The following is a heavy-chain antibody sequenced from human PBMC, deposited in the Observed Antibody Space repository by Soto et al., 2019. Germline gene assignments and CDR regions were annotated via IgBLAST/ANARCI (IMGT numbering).Heavy chain of an antibody. CDR1: GFTFTSYA. D-gene: IGHD1-26*01. V-gene: IGHV3-23*01. CDR3: AKGGPVGTTKLYYFDY. Sequence: EVQLLESGGGLVPPGGSLRLSCAASGFTFTSYAMTWVRQAPGKGLEWVSGISRIATSTYYADSVKGRFTISRDNSKNTLYLQMNSLRAEDTAVYYCAKGGPVGTTKLYYFDYWGQGNLVTVSS. CDR2: ISRIATST. J-gene: IGHJ4*02.